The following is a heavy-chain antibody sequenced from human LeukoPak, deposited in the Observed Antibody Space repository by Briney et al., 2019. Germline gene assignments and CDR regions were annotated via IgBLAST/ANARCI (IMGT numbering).Heavy chain of an antibody. CDR2: IYPGDSDT. D-gene: IGHD6-13*01. V-gene: IGHV5-51*01. Sequence: GESLKISCKGSGYSFTSYWIGWVRQMPGKGLEWRGIIYPGDSDTRYSPSFQGQVTISADKSISTAYLQWSSLKASDTAMYYCARAPGIAAATLPFDYWGQGTLVTVSS. CDR3: ARAPGIAAATLPFDY. CDR1: GYSFTSYW. J-gene: IGHJ4*02.